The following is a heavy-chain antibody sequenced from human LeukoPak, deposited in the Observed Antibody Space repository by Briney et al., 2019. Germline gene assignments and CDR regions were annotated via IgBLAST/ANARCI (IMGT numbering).Heavy chain of an antibody. J-gene: IGHJ3*02. V-gene: IGHV3-69-1*02. D-gene: IGHD2-2*01. CDR1: GFTFSAYA. Sequence: GGSLRLSCEASGFTFSAYAVTWVRQAPGQGLEWVSSIGSDNKPHYSESVKGRFAISRDNSKNTLYLQMNGLRAEDTAIYYCARGGVLPPTMGYAFDIWGPGTMVTVSS. CDR2: IGSDNKP. CDR3: ARGGVLPPTMGYAFDI.